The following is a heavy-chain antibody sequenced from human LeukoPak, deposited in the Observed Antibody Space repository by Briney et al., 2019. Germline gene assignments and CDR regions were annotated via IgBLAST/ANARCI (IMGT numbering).Heavy chain of an antibody. J-gene: IGHJ4*02. V-gene: IGHV5-51*01. D-gene: IGHD3-10*01. CDR2: IYPGDSDT. Sequence: GESLKISCKGSGSRFTSYWIGWVRPMPGKGLEWMGIIYPGDSDTRYSPSFQGQVTISADKSISTAYLQWSSLKASDTAMYYCARGTMLRGLIADFDYWGQGTLVTVSS. CDR3: ARGTMLRGLIADFDY. CDR1: GSRFTSYW.